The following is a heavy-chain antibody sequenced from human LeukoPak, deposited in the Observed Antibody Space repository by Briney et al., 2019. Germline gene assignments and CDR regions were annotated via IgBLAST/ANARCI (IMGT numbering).Heavy chain of an antibody. CDR1: GFTVSSNY. Sequence: PGGSLRLSCAASGFTVSSNYMSWVRQAPGKGLEWVSVIYSGGSTYYADSVKGRFTISRDNSKNTLYLQMNSLRAEDTAVYYCAKDQGYDSSDYWGQGTLVTVSS. V-gene: IGHV3-66*01. CDR2: IYSGGST. CDR3: AKDQGYDSSDY. D-gene: IGHD3-22*01. J-gene: IGHJ4*02.